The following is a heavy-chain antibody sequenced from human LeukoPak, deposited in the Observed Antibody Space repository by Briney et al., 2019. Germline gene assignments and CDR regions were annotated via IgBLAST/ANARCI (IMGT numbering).Heavy chain of an antibody. CDR2: FYYSGST. J-gene: IGHJ5*02. CDR1: GGSISSSSYY. V-gene: IGHV4-39*07. D-gene: IGHD3-3*01. CDR3: ARGGGYYDFWSGYRQPLTINWFDP. Sequence: SETLSLTCTVSGGSISSSSYYWGWLRQPPGKGLEWIGSFYYSGSTYYTPSLKSRVTISVDTSKNQFSLKLSSVTAADTAVYYCARGGGYYDFWSGYRQPLTINWFDPWGQGTLVTVSS.